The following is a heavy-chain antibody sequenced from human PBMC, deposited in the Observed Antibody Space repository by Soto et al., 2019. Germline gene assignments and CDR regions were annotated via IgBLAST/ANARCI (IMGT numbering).Heavy chain of an antibody. CDR3: ARGSTDYYYDTTGYHGSGYYYYGMDV. CDR1: GGSFSSDGFS. V-gene: IGHV4-30-2*01. D-gene: IGHD3-22*01. J-gene: IGHJ6*02. Sequence: SETLSLTCAVSGGSFSSDGFSWSWIRQPPGKGLEWMGYVYHSGSTYYKPSLKSRVTISLDRSKNQFSLRLSSVTAADTAVYYCARGSTDYYYDTTGYHGSGYYYYGMDVWGQGTTVTVSS. CDR2: VYHSGST.